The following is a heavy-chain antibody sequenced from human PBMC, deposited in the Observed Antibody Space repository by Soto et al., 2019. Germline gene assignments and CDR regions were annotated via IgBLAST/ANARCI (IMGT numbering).Heavy chain of an antibody. CDR3: ARGIVGGLILWFDS. J-gene: IGHJ5*01. Sequence: ASVKVSCKASGYIFTNYYIYWVRQAPGQGLEYIGIINPGGGATDYAQKFQGRVTMTRDTSTSTVYMELSSLRYEDTAVYYCARGIVGGLILWFDSWGQGTLVTVSS. CDR1: GYIFTNYY. V-gene: IGHV1-46*01. CDR2: INPGGGAT. D-gene: IGHD1-26*01.